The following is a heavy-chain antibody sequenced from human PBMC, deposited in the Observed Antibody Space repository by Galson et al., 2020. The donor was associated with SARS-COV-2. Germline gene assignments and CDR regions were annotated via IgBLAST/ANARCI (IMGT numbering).Heavy chain of an antibody. Sequence: SQTLSLTCAISGDSVSSNAWNWIRQSPSRGLEWLGRTYYRSQWYYDYAASVKSRIIINADTSKNQFSLQLNFVTPEDTAVYYCARDPGWLDFDYLGQGTLVTVSS. V-gene: IGHV6-1*01. CDR3: ARDPGWLDFDY. CDR1: GDSVSSNA. CDR2: TYYRSQWYY. D-gene: IGHD6-19*01. J-gene: IGHJ4*02.